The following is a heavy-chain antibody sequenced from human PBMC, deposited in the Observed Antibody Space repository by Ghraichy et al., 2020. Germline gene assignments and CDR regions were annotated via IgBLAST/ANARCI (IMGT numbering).Heavy chain of an antibody. CDR2: IYYSGST. D-gene: IGHD2-2*01. V-gene: IGHV4-39*01. J-gene: IGHJ5*02. Sequence: SETLSLTCTVSGGSISSSSYYWGWIRQPPGKGLEWIGSIYYSGSTYYNPSLKSRVTISVDTSKNQFSLKLSSVTAADTAVYYCASRPGTVPAATWFDPWGQGTLVTVSS. CDR1: GGSISSSSYY. CDR3: ASRPGTVPAATWFDP.